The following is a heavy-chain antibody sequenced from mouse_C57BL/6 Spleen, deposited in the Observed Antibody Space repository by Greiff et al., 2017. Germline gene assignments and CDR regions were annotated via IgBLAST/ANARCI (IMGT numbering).Heavy chain of an antibody. J-gene: IGHJ2*01. CDR2: ISDGGSYT. CDR3: AREGDCDAFDY. Sequence: EVKLVESGGGLVKPGGSLKLSCAASGFTFSSYAMSWVRQTPEKRLEWVATISDGGSYTYYPDTVKGRFTISSDNAKNNLYLQMSHLKSEDTAMYYCAREGDCDAFDYWGQGTTLTVSS. V-gene: IGHV5-4*01. CDR1: GFTFSSYA. D-gene: IGHD2-13*01.